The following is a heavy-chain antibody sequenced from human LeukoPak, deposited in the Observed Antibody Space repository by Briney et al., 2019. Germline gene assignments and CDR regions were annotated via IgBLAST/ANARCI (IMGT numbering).Heavy chain of an antibody. Sequence: PGGSLRLSCAASGFTFSSYGMHWVRQAPGKGLEWVAFIRYDGSNKYYADSVKGRFTISRDNSKNTLYLQMNSLRAEDTAVYYCARAVGATDAFDIWGQGTMVTVSS. CDR2: IRYDGSNK. D-gene: IGHD1-26*01. J-gene: IGHJ3*02. CDR1: GFTFSSYG. V-gene: IGHV3-30*02. CDR3: ARAVGATDAFDI.